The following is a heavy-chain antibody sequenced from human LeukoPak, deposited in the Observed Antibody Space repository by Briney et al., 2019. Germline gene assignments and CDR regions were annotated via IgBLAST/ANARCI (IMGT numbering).Heavy chain of an antibody. CDR2: MYSGGST. D-gene: IGHD3-3*02. CDR3: ATHFAY. V-gene: IGHV3-53*01. CDR1: GFSVSSNY. J-gene: IGHJ4*02. Sequence: PGGSLRLSCAASGFSVSSNYMSWVRQAPGKGLEWVSVMYSGGSTYYADSVQGRFTISRDNAKNSLYLQMNSLRDEDTAVYYCATHFAYWGQGTLVTVSS.